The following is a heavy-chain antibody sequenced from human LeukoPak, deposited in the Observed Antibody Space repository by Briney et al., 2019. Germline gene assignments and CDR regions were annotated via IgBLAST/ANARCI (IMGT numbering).Heavy chain of an antibody. J-gene: IGHJ4*02. D-gene: IGHD6-19*01. CDR1: GFIVSGTY. V-gene: IGHV3-53*01. Sequence: GGSLRLSCAASGFIVSGTYMTWVRQAPGKGLECVSIIYSGGDTYYADSVKGRVTISRDNSKNTLYLQMNSLRAEDTAVYYCAKDRHWLALDDWGQGTLVTVSS. CDR2: IYSGGDT. CDR3: AKDRHWLALDD.